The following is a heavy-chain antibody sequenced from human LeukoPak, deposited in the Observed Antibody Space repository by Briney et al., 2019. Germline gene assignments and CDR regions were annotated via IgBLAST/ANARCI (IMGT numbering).Heavy chain of an antibody. D-gene: IGHD2-15*01. V-gene: IGHV5-51*01. J-gene: IGHJ6*03. CDR1: GYSFTTHW. CDR3: ARHRRGYCSGGSCYSSDYYYYMDV. CDR2: IYPGDSDT. Sequence: GESLKISCKASGYSFTTHWIGWVRQMPGKGLEWMGIIYPGDSDTRYSPSFQGHVTISADKSISTAYLQWSSLKASDTAMYYCARHRRGYCSGGSCYSSDYYYYMDVWGKGTTVTVSS.